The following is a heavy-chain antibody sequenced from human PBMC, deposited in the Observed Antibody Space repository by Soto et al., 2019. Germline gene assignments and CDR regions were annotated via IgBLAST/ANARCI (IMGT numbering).Heavy chain of an antibody. V-gene: IGHV3-23*01. Sequence: PGGSLRLSCTASGFTFFTYAMTWVRQAPGQGLEWISGISASGGATYYADSLKGRFTISRDNSRSTLYLQMDSLRADDTALYYCARVRFGGLRVGELSPFDYWGQGALVTVPQ. CDR1: GFTFFTYA. CDR3: ARVRFGGLRVGELSPFDY. D-gene: IGHD3-16*02. CDR2: ISASGGAT. J-gene: IGHJ4*02.